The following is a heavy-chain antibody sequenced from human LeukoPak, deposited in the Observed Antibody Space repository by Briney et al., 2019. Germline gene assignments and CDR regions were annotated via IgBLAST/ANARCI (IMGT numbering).Heavy chain of an antibody. V-gene: IGHV3-7*03. CDR1: GFTFSSSW. CDR2: IKPDGSEK. J-gene: IGHJ5*02. CDR3: AKAPGIAVGRFDP. Sequence: GGSLRLSCAASGFTFSSSWMSWVRQAPGKGLEWVTNIKPDGSEKYYVDSVKGRFTISRDNAKNSLYLQMNSLRAEDTALYYCAKAPGIAVGRFDPWGQGTLVTVSS. D-gene: IGHD6-19*01.